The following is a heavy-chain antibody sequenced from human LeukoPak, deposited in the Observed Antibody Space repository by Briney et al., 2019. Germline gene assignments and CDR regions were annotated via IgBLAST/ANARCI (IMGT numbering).Heavy chain of an antibody. CDR3: ARGVLDSSSWYYYYYGMDV. D-gene: IGHD6-13*01. J-gene: IGHJ6*02. CDR1: GGSISSYY. CDR2: IYYSGST. Sequence: SETLSLTCTVSGGSISSYYWSWIRQPPGKGLEWIGYIYYSGSTNYKPSLKSRVTISVDTSKNQFSLKLSSVTAADTAVYYCARGVLDSSSWYYYYYGMDVWGQGTTVTVSS. V-gene: IGHV4-59*01.